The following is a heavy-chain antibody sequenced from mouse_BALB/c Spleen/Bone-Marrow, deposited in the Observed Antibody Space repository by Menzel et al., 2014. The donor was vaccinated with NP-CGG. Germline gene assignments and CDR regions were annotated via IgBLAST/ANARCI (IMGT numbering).Heavy chain of an antibody. V-gene: IGHV1-82*01. CDR3: ARTYGSSYFVY. Sequence: VQLQESGPEMVKPGASVKISCRASGYAFSSSWMNWVKQRPGQGLEWIGRIYPGDGDTNYNGKFKGKATLTADKSSRTAYMQLSSLTSVDSAVYICARTYGSSYFVYWGQGTLVTVSA. J-gene: IGHJ3*01. D-gene: IGHD1-1*01. CDR1: GYAFSSSW. CDR2: IYPGDGDT.